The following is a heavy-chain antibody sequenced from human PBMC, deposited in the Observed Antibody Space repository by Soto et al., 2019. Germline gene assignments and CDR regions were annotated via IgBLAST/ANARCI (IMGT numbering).Heavy chain of an antibody. V-gene: IGHV1-2*04. CDR3: ARTQTAAGTWCFDP. J-gene: IGHJ5*02. Sequence: GASVKVSCKASGYTFTGYYMHWVRQAPGQGLEWMGWINPNSGGTNYAQKFQGWVTMTRDTSISTAYMELSRLRSDDTAVYYCARTQTAAGTWCFDPWGQGTLVTLSS. CDR1: GYTFTGYY. CDR2: INPNSGGT. D-gene: IGHD6-13*01.